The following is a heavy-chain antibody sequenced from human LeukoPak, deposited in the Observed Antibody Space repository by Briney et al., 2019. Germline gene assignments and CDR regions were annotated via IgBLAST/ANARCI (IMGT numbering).Heavy chain of an antibody. J-gene: IGHJ4*02. CDR2: IRYDGSNK. V-gene: IGHV3-30*02. CDR1: GFTFSSYG. CDR3: ASGQWLGTSGDY. Sequence: PGGSLRLSCAASGFTFSSYGMHWVRQAPGKGLEWVAFIRYDGSNKYYADSVKGRFTISRDNSKNTLYLQMNSLRAEDMAVYYCASGQWLGTSGDYWGQGTLVTVSS. D-gene: IGHD6-19*01.